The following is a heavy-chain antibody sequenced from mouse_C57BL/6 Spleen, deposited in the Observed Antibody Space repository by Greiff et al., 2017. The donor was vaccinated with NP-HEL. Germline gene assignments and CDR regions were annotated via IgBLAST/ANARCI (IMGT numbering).Heavy chain of an antibody. CDR3: ARHEDGNYVGWFAY. D-gene: IGHD2-1*01. CDR2: IWSDGST. Sequence: VQLQQSGPGLVAPSQSLSITCTVSGFSLTSYGVHWVRQPPGKGLEWLVVIWSDGSTTYNSALKSRLSISKDNSKSQVFLKMNSLQTDDTAMYYGARHEDGNYVGWFAYWGQGTLVTVAA. V-gene: IGHV2-6-1*01. CDR1: GFSLTSYG. J-gene: IGHJ3*01.